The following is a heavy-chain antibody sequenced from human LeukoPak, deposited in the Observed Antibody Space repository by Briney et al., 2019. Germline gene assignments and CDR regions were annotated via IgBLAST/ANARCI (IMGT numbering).Heavy chain of an antibody. CDR3: AKEPRTYYYDSSGYYSH. CDR1: GFTFSSYA. J-gene: IGHJ4*02. CDR2: ISGSGGST. V-gene: IGHV3-23*01. Sequence: GGSLRLSCAASGFTFSSYAMSWVRQAPGKGLEWVSAISGSGGSTYYADSVKGRFTISRDNSKNTLYLRMNSLRAEDTAVYYCAKEPRTYYYDSSGYYSHWGQGTLVTVSS. D-gene: IGHD3-22*01.